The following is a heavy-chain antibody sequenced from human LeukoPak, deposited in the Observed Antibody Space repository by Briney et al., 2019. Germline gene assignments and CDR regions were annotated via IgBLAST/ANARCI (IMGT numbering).Heavy chain of an antibody. CDR2: MNPNSGNT. D-gene: IGHD3-3*01. J-gene: IGHJ6*03. Sequence: ASVEVSCKASGYTFTSYDINWVRQATGQGLEWMGWMNPNSGNTGYAQEFQGRVTMTRNTSISTAYMELSSLRSEDTAVYYCARGPFDYYYYYMDVWGKGTTVTISS. CDR1: GYTFTSYD. CDR3: ARGPFDYYYYYMDV. V-gene: IGHV1-8*01.